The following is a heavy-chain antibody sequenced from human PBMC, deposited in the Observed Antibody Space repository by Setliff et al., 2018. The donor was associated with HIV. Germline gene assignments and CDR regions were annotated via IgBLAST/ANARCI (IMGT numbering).Heavy chain of an antibody. CDR3: ARQFQYYYMDV. CDR2: IYYSGST. CDR1: GYSISSGYY. Sequence: SETLSLTCAVSGYSISSGYYWGWIRQPPGRGLEWIGSIYYSGSTYYNPSFKSRASFSLDTSKNQFSLRLGSVTAADTAVYYCARQFQYYYMDVWGKGTPVTVSS. V-gene: IGHV4-38-2*01. J-gene: IGHJ6*03.